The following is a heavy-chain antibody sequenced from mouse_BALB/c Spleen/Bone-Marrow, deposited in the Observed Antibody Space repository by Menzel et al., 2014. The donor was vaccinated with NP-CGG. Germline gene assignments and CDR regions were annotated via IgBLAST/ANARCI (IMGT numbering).Heavy chain of an antibody. CDR1: GYSFTGYT. Sequence: EVQLQQSGPELVKPGASMKISCKASGYSFTGYTMNWVKQSHGKNLEWIGLINPYNDVTIYNQKFKGKATLTVDKSSSTAYMELLSLTPEDSAVYYCATLYDSYAMDYWGQGTSVTVSS. CDR2: INPYNDVT. V-gene: IGHV1-18*01. CDR3: ATLYDSYAMDY. J-gene: IGHJ4*01. D-gene: IGHD1-1*01.